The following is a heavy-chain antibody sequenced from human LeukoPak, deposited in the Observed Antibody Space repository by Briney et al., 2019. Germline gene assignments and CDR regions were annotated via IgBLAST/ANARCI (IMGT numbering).Heavy chain of an antibody. CDR1: GGSISSYY. D-gene: IGHD6-19*01. CDR3: ARFYSSGWSDDYYYGMDV. Sequence: PSETLSLTCTVSGGSISSYYWSWIRQPPGKGLEWIGYIYYSGSTNYNPSLKSRVTISVDTSKNQFSLKLSSVTAADTAVYYCARFYSSGWSDDYYYGMDVWGQGTTVTVSS. CDR2: IYYSGST. V-gene: IGHV4-59*01. J-gene: IGHJ6*02.